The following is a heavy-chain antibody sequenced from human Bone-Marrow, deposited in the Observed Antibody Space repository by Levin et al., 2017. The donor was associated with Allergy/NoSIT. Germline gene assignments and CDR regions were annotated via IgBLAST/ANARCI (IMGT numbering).Heavy chain of an antibody. V-gene: IGHV4-34*01. CDR1: GGSFSAYY. CDR3: ATYGDYGSYFQH. Sequence: PGGSLRLSCAVYGGSFSAYYWNWFRQPPGKGLEWIGEINHSETTNYNPSLKSRVTLSVDTSKNQFSLNLSSVTAADTAVYYCATYGDYGSYFQHWGHGTLVTVSS. CDR2: INHSETT. J-gene: IGHJ1*01. D-gene: IGHD4-17*01.